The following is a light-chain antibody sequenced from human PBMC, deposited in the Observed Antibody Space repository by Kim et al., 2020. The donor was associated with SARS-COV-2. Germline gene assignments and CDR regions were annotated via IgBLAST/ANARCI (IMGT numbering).Light chain of an antibody. CDR3: QSYDRSLTGSV. CDR2: GNS. Sequence: SVLTQPPSVSGAPGQRVTISCTGSSSNIGANYDVHWYQQLPGTAPRLLILGNSARPSGVPDRFSGSRSGTSASLAITGLQAEDEADYYCQSYDRSLTGSVFGGGTKLTVL. J-gene: IGLJ2*01. CDR1: SSNIGANYD. V-gene: IGLV1-40*01.